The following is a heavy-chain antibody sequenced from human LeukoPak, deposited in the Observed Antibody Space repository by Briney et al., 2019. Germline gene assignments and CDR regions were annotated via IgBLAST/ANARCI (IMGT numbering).Heavy chain of an antibody. CDR3: AKKFRGTTVISGDYFDY. J-gene: IGHJ4*02. CDR2: MSSNGSKK. Sequence: GGSLRLSCAASGFTFSSYAMHWVRQTPGKGLEWVAVMSSNGSKKYYADSVKGRFTISRDNSKNTLYLQMNSLRAEDTAVYYCAKKFRGTTVISGDYFDYWGQGTLVTVSS. D-gene: IGHD4-17*01. V-gene: IGHV3-30-3*02. CDR1: GFTFSSYA.